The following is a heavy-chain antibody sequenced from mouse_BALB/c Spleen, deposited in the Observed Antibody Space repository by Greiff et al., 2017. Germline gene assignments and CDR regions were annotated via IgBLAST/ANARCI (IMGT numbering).Heavy chain of an antibody. J-gene: IGHJ3*01. V-gene: IGHV1S81*02. CDR3: TRGNYGNYDWFAY. CDR1: GYTFTSYY. D-gene: IGHD2-1*01. CDR2: INPSNGGT. Sequence: QVQLKESGAELVKPGASVKLSCKASGYTFTSYYMYWVKQRPGQGLEWIGEINPSNGGTNFNEKFKSKATLTVDKSSSTAYMQLSSLTSEDSAVYYCTRGNYGNYDWFAYWGQGTLVTVSA.